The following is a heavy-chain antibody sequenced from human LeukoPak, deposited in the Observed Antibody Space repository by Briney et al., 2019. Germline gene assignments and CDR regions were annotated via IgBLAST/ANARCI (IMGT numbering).Heavy chain of an antibody. Sequence: ASVKVSCKASGGTFSSYAISWVRQAPGQGLEWMGWISAYNGNTNYAQKLQGRVTMTTDTSTSTAYMELRSLRSDDTAVYYCAREIYDSSGYYFDYWGQGTLVTVSS. J-gene: IGHJ4*02. CDR3: AREIYDSSGYYFDY. CDR2: ISAYNGNT. CDR1: GGTFSSYA. D-gene: IGHD3-22*01. V-gene: IGHV1-18*01.